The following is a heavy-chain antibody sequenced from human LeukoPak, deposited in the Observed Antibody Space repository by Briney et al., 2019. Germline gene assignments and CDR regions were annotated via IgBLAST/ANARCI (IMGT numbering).Heavy chain of an antibody. V-gene: IGHV4-59*08. D-gene: IGHD3-22*01. Sequence: SETLSLTCAVYGGSFSGYYWSWIRQPPGKGLEWIGYIYSSGSTKYNPSLKSRVTISVDTSKNQFSLKLSSVTAADTAVYYCARGVSGYTVSFDHWGQGTLVIVSS. CDR2: IYSSGST. J-gene: IGHJ4*02. CDR1: GGSFSGYY. CDR3: ARGVSGYTVSFDH.